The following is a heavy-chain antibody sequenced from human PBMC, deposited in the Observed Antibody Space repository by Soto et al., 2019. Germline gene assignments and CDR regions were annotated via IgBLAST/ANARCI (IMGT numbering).Heavy chain of an antibody. D-gene: IGHD3-22*01. V-gene: IGHV3-9*01. J-gene: IGHJ4*02. CDR3: AKDIADYYDSTGFEY. Sequence: VQLVESGGGLVQPGRSLRLSCAASGFSFDNYAMYWVRQYPGKGLEWVSGISWKSGSIAYSDSVRGRFPISRDNAKNYLYLQMNRLIDEDTSLHYSAKDIADYYDSTGFEYWGQGTLVTVSS. CDR2: ISWKSGSI. CDR1: GFSFDNYA.